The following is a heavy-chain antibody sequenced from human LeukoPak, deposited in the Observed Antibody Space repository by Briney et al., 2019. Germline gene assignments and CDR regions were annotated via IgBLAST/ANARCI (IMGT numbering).Heavy chain of an antibody. D-gene: IGHD1-1*01. J-gene: IGHJ5*02. CDR3: AERLPGRAAGGNWFDP. CDR1: GYSFTSYW. CDR2: IYPGDSDT. Sequence: GESLKISCKGSGYSFTSYWIGWVRQMPGKGLEWMGIIYPGDSDTRYRPSFQGQATISADKSISTAYLQWSNLTASDTPMYYCAERLPGRAAGGNWFDPWGQGTLSPSPQ. V-gene: IGHV5-51*01.